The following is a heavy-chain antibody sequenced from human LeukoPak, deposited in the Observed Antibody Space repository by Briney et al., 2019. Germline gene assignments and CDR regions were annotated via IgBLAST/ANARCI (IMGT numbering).Heavy chain of an antibody. J-gene: IGHJ4*02. CDR2: ISGSGGRT. CDR1: GFTFSTYP. V-gene: IGHV3-23*01. CDR3: AKERITTTAFDY. Sequence: GGSLRLSCAASGFTFSTYPMSWVRQAPGKGLEWVSAISGSGGRTHYADSVKGRFTISRDNSKNTLFLQMNSLRAEDMAVHYCAKERITTTAFDYWGQGTLVTVSS. D-gene: IGHD4-17*01.